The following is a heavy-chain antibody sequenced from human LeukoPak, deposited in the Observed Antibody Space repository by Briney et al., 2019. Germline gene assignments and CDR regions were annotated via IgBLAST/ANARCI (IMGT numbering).Heavy chain of an antibody. Sequence: SETLSLTCAVYGGSFSGYCWSWIRQPPGKGLEWIGEINHSGSTNYNPSLKSRVTISVDTSKNQFSLKLSPVTAADTAVYYCARGVSSSWYYFDYWGQGTLVTVSS. CDR2: INHSGST. CDR1: GGSFSGYC. CDR3: ARGVSSSWYYFDY. J-gene: IGHJ4*02. D-gene: IGHD6-13*01. V-gene: IGHV4-34*01.